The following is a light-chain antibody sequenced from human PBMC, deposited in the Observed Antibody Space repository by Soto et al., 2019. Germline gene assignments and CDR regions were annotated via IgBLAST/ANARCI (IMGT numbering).Light chain of an antibody. V-gene: IGLV8-61*01. Sequence: QTVVTQEPSVSVSPGETVTLTCGLTSGSVSTGYYPTWYQQTPGQAPRTLIYSTNTGSSGVPNRFSGYLLGDKAALTITGAQAHDEADYYCVLYMGSGIWVFGGGTKVTVL. CDR3: VLYMGSGIWV. CDR2: STN. CDR1: SGSVSTGYY. J-gene: IGLJ3*02.